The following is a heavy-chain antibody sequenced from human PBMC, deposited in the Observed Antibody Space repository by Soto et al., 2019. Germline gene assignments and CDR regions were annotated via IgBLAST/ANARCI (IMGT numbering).Heavy chain of an antibody. Sequence: VASVKVSCKASGYTFTGHYIHWVRQAPEQGPEWMGEIGPESGATRYAQRFQGRVTMTRDMSTTTVYMELNNLSPDDTAVYYCGRGRSGQIVVFYWGQGTPVTVSS. J-gene: IGHJ4*02. D-gene: IGHD1-26*01. V-gene: IGHV1-2*02. CDR1: GYTFTGHY. CDR3: GRGRSGQIVVFY. CDR2: IGPESGAT.